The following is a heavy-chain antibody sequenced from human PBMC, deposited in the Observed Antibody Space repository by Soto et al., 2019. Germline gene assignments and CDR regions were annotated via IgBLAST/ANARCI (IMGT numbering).Heavy chain of an antibody. J-gene: IGHJ4*02. D-gene: IGHD6-6*01. CDR1: GGSFSGYY. CDR2: INHSGST. Sequence: SETLSLTFAVYGGSFSGYYWGWIRQPPGKGLEWIGEINHSGSTNYNPSLKSRVTISVDTSKNQFSLKLSSVTAADTAVYYCASRGRGSSSGRRKNSFDYWGQGTLVTVSS. CDR3: ASRGRGSSSGRRKNSFDY. V-gene: IGHV4-34*01.